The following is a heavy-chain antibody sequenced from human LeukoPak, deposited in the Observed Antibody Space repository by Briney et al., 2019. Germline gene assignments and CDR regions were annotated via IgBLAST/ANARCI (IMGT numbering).Heavy chain of an antibody. J-gene: IGHJ4*02. V-gene: IGHV3-23*01. CDR2: ISGSGGST. CDR3: AKVGMDCSSTSCYRAGVDY. CDR1: EFIFSNAW. D-gene: IGHD2-2*02. Sequence: GGSLRLSCTASEFIFSNAWMSWARQAPGKGLEWVSAISGSGGSTYYADSVKGRFTISRDNSKNTLYLQMNSLRAEDTAVYYCAKVGMDCSSTSCYRAGVDYWGQGTLVTVSS.